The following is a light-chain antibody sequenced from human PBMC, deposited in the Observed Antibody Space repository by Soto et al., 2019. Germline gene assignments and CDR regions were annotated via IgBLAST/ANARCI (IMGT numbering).Light chain of an antibody. J-gene: IGKJ2*01. Sequence: ERVMTQSPDTLSVSPGERATLSCRASQSVSSNLAWYQQKPGQAPRLLIYGASTRATGISARFSGSGSGTEFTLTISSLQSEDSALYYCQQYNDWPLTFGQGTKLEIK. V-gene: IGKV3-15*01. CDR3: QQYNDWPLT. CDR2: GAS. CDR1: QSVSSN.